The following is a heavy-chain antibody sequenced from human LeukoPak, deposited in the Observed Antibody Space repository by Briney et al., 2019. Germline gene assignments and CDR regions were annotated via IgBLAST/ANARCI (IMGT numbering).Heavy chain of an antibody. J-gene: IGHJ2*01. CDR1: GFAFNKYA. V-gene: IGHV3-30*02. Sequence: GGSLRLSCVASGFAFNKYAMHWVRQAPGKGLEWLTFIRHDGSFKEYADSVKGRFIISRDNSKNTQYLQMNSLSSEDTALYSCAKESEEEQLLGEAMFDHWGRGTLLTVSS. CDR3: AKESEEEQLLGEAMFDH. CDR2: IRHDGSFK. D-gene: IGHD1-26*01.